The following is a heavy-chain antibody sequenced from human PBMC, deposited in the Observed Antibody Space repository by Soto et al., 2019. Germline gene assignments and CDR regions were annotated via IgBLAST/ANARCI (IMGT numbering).Heavy chain of an antibody. CDR3: ARYPHSLNNWFDP. CDR2: ITPIFDTT. J-gene: IGHJ5*02. Sequence: QIHLVQSGAEVKKPGSSVKISCKASGGTFSNYAISWVRQAPGQGLEWMGGITPIFDTTNYAQKFQGRLTITADTSTSTAYMELSGLRSDDTAIYFCARYPHSLNNWFDPWGQGTLVTVSS. V-gene: IGHV1-69*06. CDR1: GGTFSNYA. D-gene: IGHD3-9*01.